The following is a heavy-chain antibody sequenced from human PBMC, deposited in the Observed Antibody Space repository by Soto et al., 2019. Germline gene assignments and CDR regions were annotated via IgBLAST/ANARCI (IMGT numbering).Heavy chain of an antibody. CDR2: ISYDGSNK. V-gene: IGHV3-30*03. J-gene: IGHJ3*01. CDR3: AREYGIGGAAFDF. D-gene: IGHD2-15*01. Sequence: GGSLRLSCAASGFTFSSYSMNWVRKAPGKGLEWVAVISYDGSNKYYADSVKGRFTISRDNSKNTLYLQMNSLRAEDTAVYYCAREYGIGGAAFDFWGQGTMVTVS. CDR1: GFTFSSYS.